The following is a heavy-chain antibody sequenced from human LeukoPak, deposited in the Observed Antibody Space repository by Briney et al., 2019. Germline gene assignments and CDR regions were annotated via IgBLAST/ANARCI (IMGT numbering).Heavy chain of an antibody. V-gene: IGHV3-74*01. D-gene: IGHD2-2*01. CDR1: GFTFSSYW. J-gene: IGHJ4*02. CDR3: TRETVVVATASLGY. CDR2: INSDGSTI. Sequence: GGSLRLSCAASGFTFSSYWMHWVRQAPGKGLVWVSRINSDGSTINYADSVKGRFTVSRDNAKNTLYLQMDSLRAEDTAVYYCTRETVVVATASLGYWGLGTLVTVSS.